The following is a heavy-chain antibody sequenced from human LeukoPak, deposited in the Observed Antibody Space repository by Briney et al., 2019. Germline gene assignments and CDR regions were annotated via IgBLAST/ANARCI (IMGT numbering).Heavy chain of an antibody. CDR1: GYTFTGYY. CDR2: INPNSGGT. D-gene: IGHD3-10*01. Sequence: ASVKVCCQASGYTFTGYYMHGLRPAPGQALEWMGGINPNSGGTNYEQKFQGRVTMTRDTSISTAYMELSRLRSDDTAVYYCARQYGSGRDWGQGTLVTVSS. CDR3: ARQYGSGRD. J-gene: IGHJ4*02. V-gene: IGHV1-2*02.